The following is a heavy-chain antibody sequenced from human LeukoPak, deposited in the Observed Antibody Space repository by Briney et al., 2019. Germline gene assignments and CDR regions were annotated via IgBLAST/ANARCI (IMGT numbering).Heavy chain of an antibody. Sequence: GGSLRLSCAASGFTVDDYAMHWVRQPPGKGLEWVSGISWNSSSIGYADSVKGRFTISRDNAKNSLYLQMNSLRAEDTALYYCAKDMSQVATSNYYYYYGMDVWGQGTTVTVSS. J-gene: IGHJ6*02. CDR3: AKDMSQVATSNYYYYYGMDV. V-gene: IGHV3-9*01. D-gene: IGHD5-12*01. CDR1: GFTVDDYA. CDR2: ISWNSSSI.